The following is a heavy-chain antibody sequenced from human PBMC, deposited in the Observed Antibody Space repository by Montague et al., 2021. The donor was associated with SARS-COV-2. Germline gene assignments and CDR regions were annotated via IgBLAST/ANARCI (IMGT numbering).Heavy chain of an antibody. CDR2: ISYDGSNK. Sequence: SLRLSCAASGLTFSSYAMHWVRQAPGKGLEWVTFISYDGSNKYYADSVKGRFTISRDNSKNTLYLQMNSLRAEDTAVYYCARDGSSSWFVYFDYWGQGTLVTVSS. J-gene: IGHJ4*02. D-gene: IGHD6-13*01. CDR3: ARDGSSSWFVYFDY. V-gene: IGHV3-30-3*01. CDR1: GLTFSSYA.